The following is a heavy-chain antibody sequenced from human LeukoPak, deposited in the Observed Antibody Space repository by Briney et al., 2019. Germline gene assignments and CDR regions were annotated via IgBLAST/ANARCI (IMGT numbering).Heavy chain of an antibody. D-gene: IGHD3-9*01. Sequence: GGSLRLSCVASGFTFSSLGMHWVRQAPGKGLEWVAVISSDGSKKNYAGSVKGRLTLSRDNSKNTVYLQVDSLRTEDTAVYYCAKGRQYSFDYLIDYWGQGTLVTVSS. J-gene: IGHJ4*02. V-gene: IGHV3-30*18. CDR2: ISSDGSKK. CDR1: GFTFSSLG. CDR3: AKGRQYSFDYLIDY.